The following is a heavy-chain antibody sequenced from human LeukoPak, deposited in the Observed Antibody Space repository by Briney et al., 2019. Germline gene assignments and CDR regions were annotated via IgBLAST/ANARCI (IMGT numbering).Heavy chain of an antibody. Sequence: SVKVSCKASGGTFSSYAISWVRQAPGQGLEWMGRMIPILGIANYAQKFQGRVTITADKSTSTAYMELSSLRSEDTAVYYCARSSGPSYFDYWGQGTLVTVSS. D-gene: IGHD6-19*01. J-gene: IGHJ4*02. CDR2: MIPILGIA. V-gene: IGHV1-69*04. CDR1: GGTFSSYA. CDR3: ARSSGPSYFDY.